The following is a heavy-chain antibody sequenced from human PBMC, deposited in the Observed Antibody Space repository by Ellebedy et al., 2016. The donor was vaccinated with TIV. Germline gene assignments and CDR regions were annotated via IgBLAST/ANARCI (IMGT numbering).Heavy chain of an antibody. Sequence: SETLSLTXTVSGASISTYSWTWIRQPPGKGLEWMGYFFRGGDTNYNPSLESRVFMSIDTSRNQFSLSLSSVTAAYTGLYFCASFDYDVEGYYGLDVWGQGTTVTVSS. CDR2: FFRGGDT. J-gene: IGHJ6*02. CDR3: ASFDYDVEGYYGLDV. CDR1: GASISTYS. V-gene: IGHV4-59*01. D-gene: IGHD3-16*01.